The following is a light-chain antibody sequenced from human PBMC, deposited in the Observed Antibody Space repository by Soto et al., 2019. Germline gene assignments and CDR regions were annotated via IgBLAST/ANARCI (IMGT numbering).Light chain of an antibody. V-gene: IGKV1-5*03. J-gene: IGKJ5*01. CDR3: QQLNSYPIT. CDR2: KAS. CDR1: QTISSW. Sequence: PHSPASLPLSPLERATLSFRASQTISSWLAWYQQKPGKAPKLLIYKASTLASGVPSRFSGSASGTEFTLTISSLQPEDFATYYCQQLNSYPITFGQGTRLEIK.